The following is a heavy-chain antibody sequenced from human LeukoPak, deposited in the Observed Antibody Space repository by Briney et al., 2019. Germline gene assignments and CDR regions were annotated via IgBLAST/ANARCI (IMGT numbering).Heavy chain of an antibody. V-gene: IGHV5-51*01. CDR3: ARRGLSGYYYWFDP. CDR2: INPDDSDT. Sequence: GESLKISCKGSGYRFANYWIGWVRQMPGKGLEWMGFINPDDSDTRYSPSFQGQVTISADKSVTTAYVQWSSLKASDTAMYYCARRGLSGYYYWFDPWGQGTLITVSS. J-gene: IGHJ5*02. CDR1: GYRFANYW. D-gene: IGHD3-22*01.